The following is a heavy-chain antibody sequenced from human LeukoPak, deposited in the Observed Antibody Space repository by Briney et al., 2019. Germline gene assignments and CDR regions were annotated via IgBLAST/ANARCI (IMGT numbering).Heavy chain of an antibody. CDR1: GFSFSSYE. V-gene: IGHV3-53*01. Sequence: PGGSLRLSCGASGFSFSSYEMNWVRQAPGKGLEWVSVIYSGASTYYADSVKGRFTISRDNSKNTLYLQMNSLRAEDTAVYYCTRGGGYMDVWGKGTTVTISS. D-gene: IGHD3-3*01. CDR3: TRGGGYMDV. CDR2: IYSGAST. J-gene: IGHJ6*03.